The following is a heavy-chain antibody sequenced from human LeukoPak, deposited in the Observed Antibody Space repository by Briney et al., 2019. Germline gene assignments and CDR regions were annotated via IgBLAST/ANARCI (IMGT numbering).Heavy chain of an antibody. J-gene: IGHJ5*02. D-gene: IGHD1-26*01. Sequence: GASVKVSCKASGYTFTSYGISWVRQAPGQGLEWMGWISAYNGNTNYAQKLQGRVTMTTDTSTSTAYMELRSLRSDDTAVYYCAREAVGGHESWDRWFDPWGQGILVTVSS. CDR1: GYTFTSYG. CDR2: ISAYNGNT. CDR3: AREAVGGHESWDRWFDP. V-gene: IGHV1-18*01.